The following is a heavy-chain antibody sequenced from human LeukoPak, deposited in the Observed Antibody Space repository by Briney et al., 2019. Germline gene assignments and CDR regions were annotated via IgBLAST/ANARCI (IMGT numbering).Heavy chain of an antibody. CDR2: FYYSGST. J-gene: IGHJ4*02. Sequence: PSETLSLTCTVSGGSVCSYYWSWIRQPPGKGLVWFGYFYYSGSTNCNPSLKSRVTISVDTSKSQFSQKLTSVTAADTAVYYCARTRSQGIAAQYFDYWGQGTLVTVSS. CDR1: GGSVCSYY. D-gene: IGHD6-13*01. V-gene: IGHV4-59*08. CDR3: ARTRSQGIAAQYFDY.